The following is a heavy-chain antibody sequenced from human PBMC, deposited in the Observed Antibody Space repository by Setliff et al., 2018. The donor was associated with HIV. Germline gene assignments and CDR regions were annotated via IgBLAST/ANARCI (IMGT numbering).Heavy chain of an antibody. Sequence: ASVKVSCKASGYTFTNYAMNWVRQAPGQGLEWMGWINTNTGNPTYAQGFTGRFVFCLDTSVSTAFLQISSLQAEDTAVYYCARAPPRITIFGVVVSSDYYNYYMDVWGKGTTVTVSS. V-gene: IGHV7-4-1*02. CDR1: GYTFTNYA. CDR3: ARAPPRITIFGVVVSSDYYNYYMDV. J-gene: IGHJ6*03. CDR2: INTNTGNP. D-gene: IGHD3-3*01.